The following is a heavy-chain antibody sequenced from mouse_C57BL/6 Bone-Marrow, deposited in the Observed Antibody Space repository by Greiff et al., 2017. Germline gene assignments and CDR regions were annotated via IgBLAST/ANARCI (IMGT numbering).Heavy chain of an antibody. D-gene: IGHD1-1*01. CDR2: LDPADGDT. J-gene: IGHJ2*01. CDR1: GFNIKDYY. Sequence: EVKLEQSGAELVRPGASVKLSCTASGFNIKDYYMHWVKQRPEQGLEWIGMLDPADGDTEYAPKFQGKATMTADTSSNTAYLQLSSLTSEDTAVYYCTPTVAFDYWGQGTTLTVSS. CDR3: TPTVAFDY. V-gene: IGHV14-1*01.